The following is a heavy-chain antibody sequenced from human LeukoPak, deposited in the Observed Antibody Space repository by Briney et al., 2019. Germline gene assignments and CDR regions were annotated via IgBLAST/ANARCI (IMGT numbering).Heavy chain of an antibody. D-gene: IGHD1-26*01. CDR2: ISSISSYI. V-gene: IGHV3-21*01. CDR3: AKDTRELLGGLDY. J-gene: IGHJ4*02. Sequence: GGSLRLSCAASGFTFSSYAMHWVRQAPGKGLEWVSSISSISSYIYYADSVKGRFTISRDNAKNSLYPQMDSLRAEDTAVYYCAKDTRELLGGLDYWGQGTLVTVSS. CDR1: GFTFSSYA.